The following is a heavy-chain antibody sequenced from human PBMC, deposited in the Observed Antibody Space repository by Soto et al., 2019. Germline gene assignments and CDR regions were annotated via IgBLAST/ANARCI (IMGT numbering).Heavy chain of an antibody. J-gene: IGHJ6*02. CDR2: IIPIFDTA. CDR1: GCTFSSYA. CDR3: ARHDCISSSCYYYYYYSMDV. D-gene: IGHD2-2*01. Sequence: SVKVSCKTSGCTFSSYAISWVRQAPGQGLEWMGGIIPIFDTANYAQKFQGRVTITADESTSTAYMELSSLRSEDTAVYYCARHDCISSSCYYYYYYSMDVWGQGATVTVSS. V-gene: IGHV1-69*13.